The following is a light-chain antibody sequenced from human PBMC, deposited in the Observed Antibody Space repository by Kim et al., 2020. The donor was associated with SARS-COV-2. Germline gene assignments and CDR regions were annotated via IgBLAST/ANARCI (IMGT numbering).Light chain of an antibody. Sequence: ATINCKSSQSVLHSSNNRNSLASYQRKPGRPPKLRIYWASTREFGAPDRISGSGSGTDFTLTISSLQAEDVAVYYCQQYYTAPRTFGQGTKVDIK. V-gene: IGKV4-1*01. CDR1: QSVLHSSNNRNS. CDR2: WAS. J-gene: IGKJ1*01. CDR3: QQYYTAPRT.